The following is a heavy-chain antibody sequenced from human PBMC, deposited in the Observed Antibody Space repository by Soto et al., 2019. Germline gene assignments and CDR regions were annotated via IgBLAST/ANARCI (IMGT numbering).Heavy chain of an antibody. CDR2: ISAYNGNT. J-gene: IGHJ3*02. D-gene: IGHD4-17*01. V-gene: IGHV1-18*01. CDR1: GYTFTSYG. CDR3: ARDRAYGYYVFREMFDAFDI. Sequence: QVQLVQSGAEVKKPGASVKVSCKASGYTFTSYGISWVRQAPGQGLEWMGWISAYNGNTNYAQKHQGRVTMTTDTSTSTAYMELRSLRSDDTAVYYCARDRAYGYYVFREMFDAFDIWGQGTMVTVSS.